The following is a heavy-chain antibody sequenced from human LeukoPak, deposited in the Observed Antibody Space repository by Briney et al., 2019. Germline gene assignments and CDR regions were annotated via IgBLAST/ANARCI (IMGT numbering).Heavy chain of an antibody. J-gene: IGHJ4*02. V-gene: IGHV1-69*05. CDR3: ARESGDLDYYDSSGYPDC. D-gene: IGHD3-22*01. Sequence: SVKVSCKASGGTFSSYAISWVRQAPGQGLEWMGRIIPIFGTANYAQKFQGRVTITTDESTSTAYMQLSSLSSEDTAVYYCARESGDLDYYDSSGYPDCWGQGTLVTVSS. CDR1: GGTFSSYA. CDR2: IIPIFGTA.